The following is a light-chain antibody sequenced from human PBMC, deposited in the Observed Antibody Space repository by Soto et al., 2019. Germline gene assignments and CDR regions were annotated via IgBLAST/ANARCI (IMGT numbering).Light chain of an antibody. CDR2: KVS. Sequence: DVVLTQSPLSLPVALGQPASISCRSSQSLVFSDRNTYLNWFHQRPGQSPRRLIYKVSNRDSGVPDRFSGSGSGTDFTLKISRVEAEDVGVYYCMQGTRWLWTFGQGTRVEIK. CDR3: MQGTRWLWT. CDR1: QSLVFSDRNTY. J-gene: IGKJ1*01. V-gene: IGKV2-30*01.